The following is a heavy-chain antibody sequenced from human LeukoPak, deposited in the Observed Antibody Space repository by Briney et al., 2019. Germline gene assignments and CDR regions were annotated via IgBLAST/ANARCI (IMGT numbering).Heavy chain of an antibody. D-gene: IGHD6-13*01. J-gene: IGHJ4*02. Sequence: PGGSLRLSCATSGFTFSSNWMSWVRQAPGKGLEWVANIKQDGSEKYYVDSVKGRFTISRDNAKNSLYLQMNSLRAEDTAVYYCARFAAAGGSFDHWGQGTLVTVSS. CDR3: ARFAAAGGSFDH. CDR2: IKQDGSEK. V-gene: IGHV3-7*03. CDR1: GFTFSSNW.